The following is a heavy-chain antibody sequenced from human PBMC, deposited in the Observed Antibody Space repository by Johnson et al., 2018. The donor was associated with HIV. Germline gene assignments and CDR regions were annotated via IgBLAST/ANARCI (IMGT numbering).Heavy chain of an antibody. CDR2: ISGGGGST. Sequence: VQLVESGGGLVQPGGSLRLSCAASGFTFSSYAMSWVRQAPGKGLEWVSGISGGGGSTYYADSVKGRFTISRDNSKNTLYLQMNSLRAEDTAVYYCAKDYGDYGFVRDACDIRGQGTVVTVSS. CDR3: AKDYGDYGFVRDACDI. J-gene: IGHJ3*02. CDR1: GFTFSSYA. D-gene: IGHD4-17*01. V-gene: IGHV3-23*04.